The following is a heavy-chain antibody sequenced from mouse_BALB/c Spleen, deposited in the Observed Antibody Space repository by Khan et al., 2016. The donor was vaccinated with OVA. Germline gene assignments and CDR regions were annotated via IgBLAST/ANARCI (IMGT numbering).Heavy chain of an antibody. Sequence: QVRLQQSGAELVRPGVSVKISCKGSGYTFTDFTMHWVKQSHAMSLEWIGVISTYYGDADYSQKFKGKATMTVDKSSNTAYMDLARLTSEDSAIFGCARGGGGDRFLYWGQGTLVTVSA. CDR2: ISTYYGDA. D-gene: IGHD3-2*01. CDR3: ARGGGGDRFLY. J-gene: IGHJ3*01. V-gene: IGHV1S137*01. CDR1: GYTFTDFT.